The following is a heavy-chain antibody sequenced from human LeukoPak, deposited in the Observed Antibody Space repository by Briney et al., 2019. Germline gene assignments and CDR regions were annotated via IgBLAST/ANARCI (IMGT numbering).Heavy chain of an antibody. J-gene: IGHJ4*02. CDR3: AKDQTDIVVVVAATPSGYFDY. D-gene: IGHD2-15*01. V-gene: IGHV3-21*01. Sequence: GGSLRLSCAASGFTFSSYSMNWVRQAPGKGLEWVSSITTSSSYIYYADSVKGRFTISRDNTKNSLSLQMSSLRAEDTAVYYCAKDQTDIVVVVAATPSGYFDYWGQGTLVTVSS. CDR1: GFTFSSYS. CDR2: ITTSSSYI.